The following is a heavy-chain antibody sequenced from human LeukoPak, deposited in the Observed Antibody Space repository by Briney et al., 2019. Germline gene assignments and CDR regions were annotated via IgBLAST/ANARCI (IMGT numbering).Heavy chain of an antibody. J-gene: IGHJ3*02. V-gene: IGHV3-23*01. CDR1: GFTFSSYS. CDR3: AKDKGYNWSPDAFDI. CDR2: ISGSGGRT. D-gene: IGHD1-1*01. Sequence: GGSLRLSCAASGFTFSSYSMSWVRQPPGKGLEWVSAISGSGGRTYYADSVKGRFTISSDNSKNTLYLQMNSLRVEDTAIYYCAKDKGYNWSPDAFDIWGQGTMVTVSS.